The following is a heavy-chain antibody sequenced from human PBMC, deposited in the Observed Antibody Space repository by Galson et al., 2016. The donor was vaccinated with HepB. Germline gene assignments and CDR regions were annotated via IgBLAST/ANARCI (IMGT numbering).Heavy chain of an antibody. CDR3: VRDWCGDHT. CDR2: IDNDGTRT. Sequence: SLRLSCAGSGYPFGGSWMQWVRQAPGKGPVWVAHIDNDGTRTTYADSVKGRFTISRDNARNTLYLQMNSLRADDTAVYYCVRDWCGDHTWGQGTLVTVSA. V-gene: IGHV3-74*01. J-gene: IGHJ4*02. D-gene: IGHD3-10*01. CDR1: GYPFGGSW.